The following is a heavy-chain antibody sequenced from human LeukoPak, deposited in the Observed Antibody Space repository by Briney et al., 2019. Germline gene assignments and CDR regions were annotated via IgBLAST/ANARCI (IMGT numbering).Heavy chain of an antibody. V-gene: IGHV1-2*02. Sequence: ASVKVSCKASGYTFTGYYMHWVRQAPGQGLEWMGWINPNSGGTNYAQKFQGRATMTRDTSISTAYMELSRLRSDDTAVYYCARDWPRGPWEPAPDRLDYWGQGTLVTVSS. J-gene: IGHJ4*02. CDR1: GYTFTGYY. D-gene: IGHD1-26*01. CDR3: ARDWPRGPWEPAPDRLDY. CDR2: INPNSGGT.